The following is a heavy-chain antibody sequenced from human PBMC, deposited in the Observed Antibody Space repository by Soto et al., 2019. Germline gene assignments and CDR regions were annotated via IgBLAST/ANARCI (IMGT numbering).Heavy chain of an antibody. D-gene: IGHD2-2*01. Sequence: GGSLRLSCAASGFTFSNYAMSWVRQAPGKGLEWVSAITGSGGDTYHADSVKGRFTISRDNTKNTLFLQMNSLRAEDTAVYYCAKGSASSRPYYFDYWGQGTLVTVAS. CDR3: AKGSASSRPYYFDY. CDR2: ITGSGGDT. CDR1: GFTFSNYA. V-gene: IGHV3-23*01. J-gene: IGHJ4*02.